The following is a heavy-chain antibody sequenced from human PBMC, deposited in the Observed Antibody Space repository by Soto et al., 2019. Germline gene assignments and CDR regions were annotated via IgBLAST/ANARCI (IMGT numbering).Heavy chain of an antibody. CDR3: ATQLTGDLDF. J-gene: IGHJ4*02. CDR2: IIPVFGTP. D-gene: IGHD7-27*01. CDR1: GGTFSTSA. Sequence: QVQLVQSGAEVRKPGSSVKVSCVASGGTFSTSAMNWVRQAPGQGLEWVGGIIPVFGTPTYAQSLQGRVTITLDVSTTTAYMELTRLRPEDTAGYYCATQLTGDLDFWGQGTLVIVAA. V-gene: IGHV1-69*13.